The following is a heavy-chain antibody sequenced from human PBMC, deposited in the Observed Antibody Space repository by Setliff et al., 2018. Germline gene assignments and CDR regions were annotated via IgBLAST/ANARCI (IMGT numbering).Heavy chain of an antibody. J-gene: IGHJ6*02. CDR2: IYSGGST. CDR3: AKLRTPGTGYYYYAMDV. V-gene: IGHV3-53*01. D-gene: IGHD3-10*01. CDR1: GFTVSSNY. Sequence: LRLSCAASGFTVSSNYMSWVRQAPGKGLEWVSVIYSGGSTYYADSVKGRFTISRDNSKNTLYVQMNSLRADDTAVYYCAKLRTPGTGYYYYAMDVWGQGTTVTVSS.